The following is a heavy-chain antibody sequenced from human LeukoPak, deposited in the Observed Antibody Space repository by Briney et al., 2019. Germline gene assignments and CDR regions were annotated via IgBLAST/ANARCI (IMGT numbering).Heavy chain of an antibody. CDR3: ARVGYCSGGSCYSGLVFY. Sequence: SETLSLTCTVSGGSLSSSSYYWGWIRQPPGKGLEWIGSIYYSGSTYYNPSLKSRVTISVDTSKNQFSLKLSSVTAADTAVYYCARVGYCSGGSCYSGLVFYWGQGTLVTVSS. J-gene: IGHJ4*02. CDR1: GGSLSSSSYY. CDR2: IYYSGST. V-gene: IGHV4-39*01. D-gene: IGHD2-15*01.